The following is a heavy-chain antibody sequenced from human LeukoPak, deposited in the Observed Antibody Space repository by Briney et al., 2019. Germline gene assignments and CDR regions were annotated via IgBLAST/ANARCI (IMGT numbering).Heavy chain of an antibody. CDR2: INSKSGGT. V-gene: IGHV1-2*02. CDR3: ARPKHPDDY. CDR1: GYTFTDYY. Sequence: ASVKVSCKASGYTFTDYYLHWVRQAPGQGLEWMGWINSKSGGTNYAPKFQDRVSMTRDTSLSTAYMDLSRLRSDDTAVYYCARPKHPDDYWGQGTLVTVSS. J-gene: IGHJ4*02.